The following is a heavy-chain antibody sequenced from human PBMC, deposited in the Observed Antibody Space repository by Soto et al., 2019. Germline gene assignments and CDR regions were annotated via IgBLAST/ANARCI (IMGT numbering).Heavy chain of an antibody. V-gene: IGHV1-8*01. CDR3: ARVSIFGVVTLYYYGMDV. J-gene: IGHJ6*02. CDR1: GYTFTSYY. D-gene: IGHD3-3*01. CDR2: MNPNSGNT. Sequence: ASVKVSCKASGYTFTSYYINWVRQATGQGLEWMGWMNPNSGNTGYAQKFQGRVTMTRNTSISTAYMELSSLRSEDTAVYYCARVSIFGVVTLYYYGMDVWGQGTTVTVSS.